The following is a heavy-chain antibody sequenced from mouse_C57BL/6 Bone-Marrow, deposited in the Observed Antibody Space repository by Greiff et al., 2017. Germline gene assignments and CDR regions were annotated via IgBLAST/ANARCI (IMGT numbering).Heavy chain of an antibody. D-gene: IGHD2-12*01. V-gene: IGHV1-69*01. J-gene: IGHJ4*01. CDR3: ARWGEDDGNDSDMDY. CDR2: LDPSDSYT. CDR1: GYTFTSYW. Sequence: QVQLQQPGAELVMPGASVKLSCKASGYTFTSYWMHWVKQRPGQGLEWIGELDPSDSYTNYNPKFKGKSTLTVDKSSSTAYMQLSRLTYEESEVYYCARWGEDDGNDSDMDYWGQGTSVTVSS.